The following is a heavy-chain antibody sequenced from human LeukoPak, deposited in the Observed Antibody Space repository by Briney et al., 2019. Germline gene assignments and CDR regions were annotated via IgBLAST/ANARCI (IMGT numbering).Heavy chain of an antibody. CDR2: IYAGDSDT. CDR1: GYSFTNYW. V-gene: IGHV5-51*01. J-gene: IGHJ4*02. CDR3: ARHSYATDY. Sequence: GESLKISCKASGYSFTNYWIGWVRQMPGKGLEGMGIIYAGDSDTRYSPSFQGQVTTSADKSISTAFLQWSSLKASDTAMYYCARHSYATDYWGQGTLVTVSS. D-gene: IGHD3-16*01.